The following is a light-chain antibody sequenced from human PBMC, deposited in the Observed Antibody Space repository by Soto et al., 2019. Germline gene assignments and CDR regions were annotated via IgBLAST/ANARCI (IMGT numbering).Light chain of an antibody. CDR1: SSDVGPSNL. Sequence: QSALTQPASVSGSPGQSITISCTGTSSDVGPSNLVSWYQQHPGKAPKVMIYEGTQRPSGVSNRLSGSKSGNTASLTISGLQAEDEADYYCCSFAGSSTYVFGTGTKVTVL. J-gene: IGLJ1*01. CDR2: EGT. V-gene: IGLV2-23*01. CDR3: CSFAGSSTYV.